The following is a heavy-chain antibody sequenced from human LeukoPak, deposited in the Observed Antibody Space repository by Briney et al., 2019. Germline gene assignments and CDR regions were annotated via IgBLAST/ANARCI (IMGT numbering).Heavy chain of an antibody. CDR2: IFYSGSA. CDR3: ARGSTLIRGFDY. D-gene: IGHD3-10*01. V-gene: IGHV4-31*03. CDR1: GGSISSGDYY. J-gene: IGHJ4*02. Sequence: PSETLSLTCTVSGGSISSGDYYWNWIRQHPEKSLEWIGYIFYSGSAYYNPSLKSRVTISVDTSKNQFSLKLISVTAADTAVYYCARGSTLIRGFDYWGQGTLVIVSS.